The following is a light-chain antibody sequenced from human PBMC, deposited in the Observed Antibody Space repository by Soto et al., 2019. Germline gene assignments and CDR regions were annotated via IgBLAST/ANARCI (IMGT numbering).Light chain of an antibody. V-gene: IGKV3-15*01. CDR2: GAA. Sequence: MTQSPSTLPASVGDRVTLSCRASQSVFSSLAWYQQKPGQAPRLLIYGAATRATGIPARFSGSGSGTEFTLTISSLQSEDFAVYYCQQYHSWPAFGRGTKVDIK. CDR1: QSVFSS. J-gene: IGKJ1*01. CDR3: QQYHSWPA.